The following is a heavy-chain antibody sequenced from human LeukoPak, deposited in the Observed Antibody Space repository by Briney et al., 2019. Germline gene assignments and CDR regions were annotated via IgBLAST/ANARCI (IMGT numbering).Heavy chain of an antibody. CDR1: GGSISSYY. D-gene: IGHD3-22*01. CDR3: ARDVTMIRRRSYFDY. CDR2: IYYSGST. Sequence: PSETLSLTRTVSGGSISSYYWSWIRQPPGKGLEWIGYIYYSGSTNYNPSLKSRVTISVDTSKNQFSLKLSSVTAADTAVYYCARDVTMIRRRSYFDYWGQGTLVTVSS. V-gene: IGHV4-59*12. J-gene: IGHJ4*02.